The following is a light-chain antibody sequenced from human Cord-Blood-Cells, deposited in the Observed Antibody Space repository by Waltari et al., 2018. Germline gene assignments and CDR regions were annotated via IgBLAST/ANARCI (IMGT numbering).Light chain of an antibody. CDR3: QKYNSAPWT. CDR2: AAS. V-gene: IGKV1-27*01. Sequence: LQMPHSPSSLSASVGDRVPITCRASQGISNYLAWYQQKPGKVPKLLIYAASTLQSGVPSRFSGSGSGTDFTLTISSLQPEDDATYYCQKYNSAPWTFGQGTKVEIK. CDR1: QGISNY. J-gene: IGKJ1*01.